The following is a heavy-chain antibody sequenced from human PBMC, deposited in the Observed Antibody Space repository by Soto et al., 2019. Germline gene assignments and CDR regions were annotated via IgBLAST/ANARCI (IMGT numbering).Heavy chain of an antibody. CDR3: VRGKMWGMGTILRDEWFDP. J-gene: IGHJ5*02. Sequence: QVQLVQSGAEVKKPGSSVKVSGNASGGTFNNQAINWLRQAPGQGLAWMGGGIPICGTSNYAQKFQGRVTITADASTSTAYMELSTLRSEDTAVYYCVRGKMWGMGTILRDEWFDPWGQGTLVTVSS. D-gene: IGHD2-8*02. V-gene: IGHV1-69*01. CDR2: GIPICGTS. CDR1: GGTFNNQA.